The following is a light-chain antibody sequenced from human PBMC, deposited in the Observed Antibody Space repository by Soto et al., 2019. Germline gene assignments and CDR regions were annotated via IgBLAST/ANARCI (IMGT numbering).Light chain of an antibody. Sequence: QSVLTQPPSASGTPGQRVTISCSGGSSNIGTNAVNWHQQLPGTAPKLLIYNNNQRPSGVPDRFSGSKSGTSASLAISGLQSEDEADYYCAAWDDSLNGYVFGTGTKLTVL. CDR1: SSNIGTNA. V-gene: IGLV1-44*01. CDR2: NNN. CDR3: AAWDDSLNGYV. J-gene: IGLJ1*01.